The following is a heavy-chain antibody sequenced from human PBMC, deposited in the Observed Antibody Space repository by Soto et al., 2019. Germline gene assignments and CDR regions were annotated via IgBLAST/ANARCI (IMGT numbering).Heavy chain of an antibody. CDR3: ARARAYCSGGSCYPGNWFDP. V-gene: IGHV4-34*01. CDR1: GGSFSGYY. J-gene: IGHJ5*02. D-gene: IGHD2-15*01. Sequence: PSETLSLTCAVYGGSFSGYYWSWIRQPPGKGLEWIGEINHSGSTNYNPSLKSRVTISVDTSKNQFSLKLSSVTAADTAVYYCARARAYCSGGSCYPGNWFDPWGQGTLVTVSS. CDR2: INHSGST.